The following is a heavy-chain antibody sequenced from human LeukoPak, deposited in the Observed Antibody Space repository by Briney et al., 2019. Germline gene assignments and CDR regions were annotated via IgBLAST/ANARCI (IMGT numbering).Heavy chain of an antibody. V-gene: IGHV3-23*01. Sequence: GGSLRLSCAASGFTFSSYGMSWVRQAPGKGLEWVSAISGSGGSTYYADSMKGRFTISRDNSKNTLYLQMNSLRAEDTAVYYCAKDPSSTVTTNYYYYYYYMDVWGKGTTVTISS. CDR2: ISGSGGST. D-gene: IGHD4-17*01. J-gene: IGHJ6*03. CDR3: AKDPSSTVTTNYYYYYYYMDV. CDR1: GFTFSSYG.